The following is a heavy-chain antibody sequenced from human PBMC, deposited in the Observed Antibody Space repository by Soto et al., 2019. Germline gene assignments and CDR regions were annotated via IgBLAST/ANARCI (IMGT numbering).Heavy chain of an antibody. CDR3: ASRPIYYYGSGRGYYYYGMDV. CDR1: GFTFSSYA. Sequence: GGSLRLSCAASGFTFSSYAMSWVRQAPGKGLEWVSGISGSGGSTYYADSVKGRFTISRDNSKNTLYLKMNSLRAEDTAVYYCASRPIYYYGSGRGYYYYGMDVWGQGTTVTVSS. CDR2: ISGSGGST. J-gene: IGHJ6*02. V-gene: IGHV3-23*01. D-gene: IGHD3-10*01.